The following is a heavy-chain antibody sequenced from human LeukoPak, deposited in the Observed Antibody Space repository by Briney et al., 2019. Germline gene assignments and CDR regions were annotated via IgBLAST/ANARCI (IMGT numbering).Heavy chain of an antibody. Sequence: GGSLRLSCAASGFTFSSYSMNWVRQAPGKGLEWVSSISSSSGYIYYADSVKGRFTISRDNAKNSLYLQMNSLRAEDTAVYYCAREAAVPYYYYGMDVWGQGTTVTVSS. D-gene: IGHD2-15*01. CDR2: ISSSSGYI. CDR3: AREAAVPYYYYGMDV. CDR1: GFTFSSYS. V-gene: IGHV3-21*01. J-gene: IGHJ6*02.